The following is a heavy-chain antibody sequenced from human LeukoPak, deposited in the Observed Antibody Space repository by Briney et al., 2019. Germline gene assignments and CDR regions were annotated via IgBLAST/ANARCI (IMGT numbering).Heavy chain of an antibody. CDR3: ARSRYVHYFDY. Sequence: GGSLRLSCAASGFTFKRYHMSWVRQAPGKGLDWVSSIDGGGTNTYYADSVKGRFTISRDNSKNTLYLHMNSLRAEDTAVFYCARSRYVHYFDYWGQGTLVTVSS. D-gene: IGHD3-16*01. CDR2: IDGGGTNT. J-gene: IGHJ4*02. V-gene: IGHV3-23*01. CDR1: GFTFKRYH.